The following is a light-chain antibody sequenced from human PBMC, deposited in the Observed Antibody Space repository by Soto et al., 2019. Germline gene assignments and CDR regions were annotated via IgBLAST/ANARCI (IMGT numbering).Light chain of an antibody. CDR3: SSYTSSSTVV. Sequence: QSALTQPASVSGSPGQSITISCTGTSSDVGGYNYVSWYQQHPGKAPKLMIYDVTKRPSGVSNRFSVSKSGNTASLTISGLQAADEADYYCSSYTSSSTVVFGGGTKLTVL. CDR2: DVT. V-gene: IGLV2-14*01. CDR1: SSDVGGYNY. J-gene: IGLJ2*01.